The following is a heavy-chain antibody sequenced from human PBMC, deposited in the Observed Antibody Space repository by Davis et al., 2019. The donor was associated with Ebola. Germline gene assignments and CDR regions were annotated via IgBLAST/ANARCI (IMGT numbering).Heavy chain of an antibody. CDR1: GGSFSGYY. V-gene: IGHV4-59*08. Sequence: MPSETLSLTCAVYGGSFSGYYWSWIRQPPGKGLEWIGYIYYSGSTNYNPSLKSRVTISVDKSKNQFSLKVSSVTAADTAVYYCARGLSGWHPHDAFDIWGQGTMVTVSS. J-gene: IGHJ3*02. CDR3: ARGLSGWHPHDAFDI. CDR2: IYYSGST. D-gene: IGHD6-19*01.